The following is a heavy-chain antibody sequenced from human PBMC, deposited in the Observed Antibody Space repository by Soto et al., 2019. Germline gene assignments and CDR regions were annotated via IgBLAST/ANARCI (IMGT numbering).Heavy chain of an antibody. Sequence: EVQLVESGGGLVKPGVSLRLSCAVSGFSFSSALMSCVRGARGKGREWVGRIKSDAYGGAIDYGAPVKGRFTISRDDSKNTLFLQMNNLRAEDTAVYSCTTTKGRLEPPTNDFWGQGTPVIVSS. CDR3: TTTKGRLEPPTNDF. V-gene: IGHV3-15*01. J-gene: IGHJ4*02. CDR2: IKSDAYGGAI. D-gene: IGHD2-8*01. CDR1: GFSFSSAL.